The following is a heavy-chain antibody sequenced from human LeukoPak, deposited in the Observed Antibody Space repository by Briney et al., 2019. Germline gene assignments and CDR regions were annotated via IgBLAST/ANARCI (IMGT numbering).Heavy chain of an antibody. D-gene: IGHD5-24*01. J-gene: IGHJ4*02. CDR1: GFLFCSYG. V-gene: IGHV3-30*03. Sequence: PGVSVTLFCAVSGFLFCSYGMLGLRQAPGKGLEWVAVVSFDGRTKYYAGSVKGRFTISRDKSQNTLYLQMNSLRAEDTAVYYCTTRLQNHFDYWGQGTQVTVSS. CDR3: TTRLQNHFDY. CDR2: VSFDGRTK.